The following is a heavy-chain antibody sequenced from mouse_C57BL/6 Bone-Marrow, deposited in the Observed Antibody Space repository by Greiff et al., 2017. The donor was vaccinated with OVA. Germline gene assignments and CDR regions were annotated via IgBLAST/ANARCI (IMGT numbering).Heavy chain of an antibody. Sequence: EVKLVESGGGLVQPKGSLKLSCAASGFSFNTYAMNWVRQAPGKGLEWVARIRSKSNNYATYYADSVKDRFTISRDDSESMLYLQMNNLKTEDTAMYYCVRQRGRAWFAYWGQGTLVTVSA. V-gene: IGHV10-1*01. CDR1: GFSFNTYA. J-gene: IGHJ3*01. CDR3: VRQRGRAWFAY. CDR2: IRSKSNNYAT.